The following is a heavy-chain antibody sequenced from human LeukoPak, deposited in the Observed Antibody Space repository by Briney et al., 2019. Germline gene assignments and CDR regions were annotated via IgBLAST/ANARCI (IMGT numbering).Heavy chain of an antibody. CDR1: GGSISSSSYY. CDR3: ARHKMRYSYKPGAFDI. J-gene: IGHJ3*02. CDR2: INHSGST. V-gene: IGHV4-39*01. Sequence: SETLSLTCTVSGGSISSSSYYWSWIRQPPGTGLEWIGEINHSGSTNYNPSLKSRVTISVDTSKNQFSLKLSSVTAADTAVYYCARHKMRYSYKPGAFDIWGQGTMVTVSS. D-gene: IGHD5-18*01.